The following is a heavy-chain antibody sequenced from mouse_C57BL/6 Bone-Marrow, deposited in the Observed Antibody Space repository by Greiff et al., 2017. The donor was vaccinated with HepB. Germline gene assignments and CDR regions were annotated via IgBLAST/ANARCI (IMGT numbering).Heavy chain of an antibody. CDR2: IDPSDSYT. Sequence: QVQLQQPGAELVMPGASVKLSCKASGYTFTSYWMHWVKQRPGQGLEWIGEIDPSDSYTNYNQKFKGKSTLTVDKSSSTAYMQLSSLTSEDSAVYYCARWDSSNADWYFDVWGTGTTVTVSS. J-gene: IGHJ1*03. CDR1: GYTFTSYW. CDR3: ARWDSSNADWYFDV. V-gene: IGHV1-69*01. D-gene: IGHD2-5*01.